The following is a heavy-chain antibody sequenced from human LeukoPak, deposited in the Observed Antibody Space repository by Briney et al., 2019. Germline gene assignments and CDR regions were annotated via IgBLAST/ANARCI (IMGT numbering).Heavy chain of an antibody. CDR2: INHSGST. J-gene: IGHJ6*02. Sequence: SETLSLTCAVYGGSFSGYYWSWIRQPPGKRLEWIGEINHSGSTNYNPSLKSRVTISVDTSKNQFSLKLSSVTAADTAVYYCARGPKISGSYGYSLPKVGGYYGMDVWGQGTTVTVSS. D-gene: IGHD5-18*01. CDR1: GGSFSGYY. CDR3: ARGPKISGSYGYSLPKVGGYYGMDV. V-gene: IGHV4-34*01.